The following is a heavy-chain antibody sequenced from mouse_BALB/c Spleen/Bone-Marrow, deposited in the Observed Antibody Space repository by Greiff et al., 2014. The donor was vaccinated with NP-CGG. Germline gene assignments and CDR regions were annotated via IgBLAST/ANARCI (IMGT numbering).Heavy chain of an antibody. CDR1: GYTFTDYA. Sequence: VQLQESGAELVRPGVSVKISCKGSGYTFTDYAMHWVKQSHAKSLEWIGVIGTYYGDATYNQKFKTKATMTVDKSSSTAYMELARLTSEDSALYYGAREGPWFAFWGQGTLVTVSA. V-gene: IGHV1S137*01. CDR2: IGTYYGDA. J-gene: IGHJ3*01. CDR3: AREGPWFAF.